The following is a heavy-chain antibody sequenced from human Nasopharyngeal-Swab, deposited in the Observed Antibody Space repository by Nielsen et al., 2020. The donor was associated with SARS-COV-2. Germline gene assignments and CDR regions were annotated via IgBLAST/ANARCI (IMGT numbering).Heavy chain of an antibody. CDR2: IIPIFGTA. CDR1: GGTFSSYA. J-gene: IGHJ6*02. CDR3: ARKRRGYYYYGMDV. D-gene: IGHD3-10*01. V-gene: IGHV1-69*13. Sequence: SVKVSCKASGGTFSSYAISWVRQAPGQGLEWMGEIIPIFGTANYAQKFQGRVTITADESTSTAYMELSSLRSEDTAVYYCARKRRGYYYYGMDVWGQGTTVTVSS.